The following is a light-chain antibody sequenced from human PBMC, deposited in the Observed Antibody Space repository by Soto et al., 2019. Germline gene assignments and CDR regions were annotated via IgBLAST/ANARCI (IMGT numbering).Light chain of an antibody. CDR2: DAS. J-gene: IGKJ1*01. Sequence: DIPMTQSPSSLSASVGDRVTIICRASQSVSTRLAWYQQKPGKAPKVLIYDASSWAGGVPSRFTGSGSGTEFSLTINRLQPDDFATYYCQQYSVYWTFGQGTKVEIK. CDR3: QQYSVYWT. CDR1: QSVSTR. V-gene: IGKV1-5*02.